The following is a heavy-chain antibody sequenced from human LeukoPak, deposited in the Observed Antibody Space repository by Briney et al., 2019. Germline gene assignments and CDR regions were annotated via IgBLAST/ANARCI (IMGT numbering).Heavy chain of an antibody. D-gene: IGHD2/OR15-2a*01. CDR1: GFIFRDYY. V-gene: IGHV3-7*03. J-gene: IGHJ4*02. CDR2: IKQDGSEK. Sequence: GGSLRLSCAASGFIFRDYYMSWVRQAPGKGLEWVANIKQDGSEKYYVDSVKGRFTISRDNAKNSLYLQMNSLRAEDTAVYYCARVYISMAYFDYWGQGTLVTVSS. CDR3: ARVYISMAYFDY.